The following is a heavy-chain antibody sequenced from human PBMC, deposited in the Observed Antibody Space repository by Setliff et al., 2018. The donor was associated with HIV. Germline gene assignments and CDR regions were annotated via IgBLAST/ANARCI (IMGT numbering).Heavy chain of an antibody. J-gene: IGHJ4*02. CDR3: ARVPHRVVGTTTLLYHFDY. Sequence: SETLSLTCTVSGGSINSYYWAWIRQSPGKGLDWIGSIHHSGTTYYNPSLKSRVTISVDTTTNQVSLQVNSVTAVDTAVYYCARVPHRVVGTTTLLYHFDYWGLGTLVTVSS. CDR1: GGSINSYY. V-gene: IGHV4-38-2*02. CDR2: IHHSGTT. D-gene: IGHD1-26*01.